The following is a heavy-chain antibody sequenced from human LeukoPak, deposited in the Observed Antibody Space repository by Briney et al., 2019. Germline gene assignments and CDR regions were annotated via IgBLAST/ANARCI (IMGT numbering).Heavy chain of an antibody. Sequence: ASVKVSCKASGYTFTSYDINLVRQATGQGLEWMGWMNPNSGNTGYAQKFQGRVTMTRNTSISTAYMELSSLRSEDTAVYYCARVLGASDAFDIWGQGTMVTVSS. CDR1: GYTFTSYD. J-gene: IGHJ3*02. V-gene: IGHV1-8*01. D-gene: IGHD1-26*01. CDR3: ARVLGASDAFDI. CDR2: MNPNSGNT.